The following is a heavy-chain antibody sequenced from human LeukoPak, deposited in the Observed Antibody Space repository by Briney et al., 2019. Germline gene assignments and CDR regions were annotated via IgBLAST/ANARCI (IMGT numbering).Heavy chain of an antibody. J-gene: IGHJ6*03. D-gene: IGHD3-10*01. Sequence: ASVKVSCKASVYTFTSYYMHWVRQAPGQGLEWMGIINPSGGSTSYAQKFQGRVTMTRDTSTSTVYMELSSLRSEDTAVYYCARDGVLWFGELSHYYMDVWGKGTTVTVSS. V-gene: IGHV1-46*01. CDR1: VYTFTSYY. CDR3: ARDGVLWFGELSHYYMDV. CDR2: INPSGGST.